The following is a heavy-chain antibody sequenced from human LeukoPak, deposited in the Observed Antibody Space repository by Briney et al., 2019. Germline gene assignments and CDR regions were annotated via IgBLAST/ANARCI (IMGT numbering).Heavy chain of an antibody. D-gene: IGHD5-18*01. Sequence: PGRSLRLSCAASGFTFSSYDMHWVRQAPGKGLEWVAVISYDGSNKYYADSVKGRFTISRDNSKNTLYLQMNSLRAEDTAVYYCAKDGATAMAFDYWGQGTLVAVSS. V-gene: IGHV3-30*18. CDR2: ISYDGSNK. CDR1: GFTFSSYD. CDR3: AKDGATAMAFDY. J-gene: IGHJ4*02.